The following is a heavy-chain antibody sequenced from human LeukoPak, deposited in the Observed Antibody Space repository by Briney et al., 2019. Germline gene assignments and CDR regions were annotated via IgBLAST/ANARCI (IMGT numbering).Heavy chain of an antibody. V-gene: IGHV1-24*01. CDR3: AKVSSNWGYYFDY. CDR2: FDPEDGET. CDR1: GYTLTELS. J-gene: IGHJ4*02. Sequence: ASVKVSCKVSGYTLTELSMHWVRQAPGKGLEWMGGFDPEDGETIYARKFQGRVTMTEDTSTDTAHMELSSLRSEDTAVYYCAKVSSNWGYYFDYWGQGTLVTVSS. D-gene: IGHD7-27*01.